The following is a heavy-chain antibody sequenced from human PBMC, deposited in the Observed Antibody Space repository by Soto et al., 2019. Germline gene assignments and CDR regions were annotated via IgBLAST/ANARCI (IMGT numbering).Heavy chain of an antibody. CDR2: ISYDGSNK. CDR1: GFTFSSYA. J-gene: IGHJ4*02. Sequence: VQLVESGGGVVQPGRSLRLSCAASGFTFSSYAMHWVRQAPGKGLGWVAVISYDGSNKYYADSVKGRFTISRDNSKNTLYLQMNSLRAEDTAVYYCARGTGYYGSGSQVDYWGQGTLVTVSS. V-gene: IGHV3-30-3*01. CDR3: ARGTGYYGSGSQVDY. D-gene: IGHD3-10*01.